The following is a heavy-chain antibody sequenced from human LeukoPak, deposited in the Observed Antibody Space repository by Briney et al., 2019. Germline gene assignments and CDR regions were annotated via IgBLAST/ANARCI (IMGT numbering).Heavy chain of an antibody. V-gene: IGHV4-59*01. D-gene: IGHD6-19*01. CDR3: ASGRRSSGWLRPGHYFDY. Sequence: PSETLSLTCTVSAGSISSYYWSWIRQPPGKGLEWIGYIYYSGSTNYNPSLKSRVTISVDTSKNQFSLKLSSVTAADTAVYYCASGRRSSGWLRPGHYFDYWGQGTLVTVSS. J-gene: IGHJ4*02. CDR2: IYYSGST. CDR1: AGSISSYY.